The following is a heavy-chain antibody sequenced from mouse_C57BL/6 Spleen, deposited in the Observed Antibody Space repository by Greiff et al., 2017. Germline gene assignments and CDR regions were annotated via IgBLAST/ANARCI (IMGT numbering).Heavy chain of an antibody. CDR2: ISSGGDYI. D-gene: IGHD2-4*01. J-gene: IGHJ4*01. Sequence: DVMLVESGEGLVKPGGSLKLSCAASGFTFSSYAMSWVRQTPEQRLEWVAYISSGGDYIYYAETVKGRFTISRDNARNTQYLQMSSLKSEDTAMYYCTREGYDYEDAMDYWGQGTSVTVSS. V-gene: IGHV5-9-1*02. CDR1: GFTFSSYA. CDR3: TREGYDYEDAMDY.